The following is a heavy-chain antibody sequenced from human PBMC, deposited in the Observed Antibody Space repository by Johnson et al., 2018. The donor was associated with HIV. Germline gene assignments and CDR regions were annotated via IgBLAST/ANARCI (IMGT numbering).Heavy chain of an antibody. CDR3: ARDGWEQIGETVGDGFDI. CDR1: GVTFSSFA. J-gene: IGHJ3*02. V-gene: IGHV3-30*04. CDR2: ISYDGSNK. D-gene: IGHD1-26*01. Sequence: QVQLVESGGGVVQPGRSLRLSCAASGVTFSSFAMHWVRQVPGKGLEWVAVISYDGSNKYYADSVKGRFTISRDNSKNTLYLQMNSLRVEDTAVYYCARDGWEQIGETVGDGFDIWGQGTMVTVSS.